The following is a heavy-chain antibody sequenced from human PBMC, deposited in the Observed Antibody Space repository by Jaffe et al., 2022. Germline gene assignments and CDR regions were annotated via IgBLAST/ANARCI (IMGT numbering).Heavy chain of an antibody. Sequence: QVQLVESGGGVVQPGGSLRLSCAASGFTFSSYGMHWVRQAPGKGLEWVAFIRYDGSNKYYADSVKGRFTISRDNSKNTLYLQMNSLRAEDTAVYYCAKCPYSSGWYSTAVGAFDIWGQGTMVTVSS. D-gene: IGHD6-19*01. J-gene: IGHJ3*02. CDR2: IRYDGSNK. CDR3: AKCPYSSGWYSTAVGAFDI. V-gene: IGHV3-30*02. CDR1: GFTFSSYG.